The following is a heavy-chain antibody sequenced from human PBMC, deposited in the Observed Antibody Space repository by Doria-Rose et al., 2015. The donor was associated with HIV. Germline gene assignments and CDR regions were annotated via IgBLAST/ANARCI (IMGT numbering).Heavy chain of an antibody. J-gene: IGHJ4*02. CDR2: IYYSGST. Sequence: IRQHPGQGLEWIGYIYYSGSTYYNPSLKSRVTISVDTSRNQFSLKLSSVTAADTAVYFCARDQRQQLVLDYWGQGTLVTVSS. D-gene: IGHD6-13*01. V-gene: IGHV4-31*02. CDR3: ARDQRQQLVLDY.